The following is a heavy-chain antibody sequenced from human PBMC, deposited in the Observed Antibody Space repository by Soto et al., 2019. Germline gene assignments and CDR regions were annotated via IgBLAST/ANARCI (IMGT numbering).Heavy chain of an antibody. CDR3: AKDLLQSTGLFDY. V-gene: IGHV3-30*18. J-gene: IGHJ4*02. CDR1: GFTFSSYG. Sequence: LRLSCAASGFTFSSYGMHWVRQAPGKGLEWVAVISYDGSNKYYADSVKGRFTISRDNSKNTLYLQMNSLRAEDTAVYYCAKDLLQSTGLFDYWGQGTLVTVSS. CDR2: ISYDGSNK. D-gene: IGHD1-1*01.